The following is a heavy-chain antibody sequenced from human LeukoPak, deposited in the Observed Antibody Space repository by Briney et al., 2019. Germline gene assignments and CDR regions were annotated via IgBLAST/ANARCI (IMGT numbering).Heavy chain of an antibody. Sequence: SEALSLTCTVFGGSFSSYYWGWIRQSPGKGLEWIAYIYSSGDTNYNPSLKSRVAISIDTSKNQFFLNLSFVTAADTAVYYCARAYYYGSGSYGLDYWGQGTLVTVSS. J-gene: IGHJ4*02. V-gene: IGHV4-59*01. D-gene: IGHD3-10*01. CDR1: GGSFSSYY. CDR3: ARAYYYGSGSYGLDY. CDR2: IYSSGDT.